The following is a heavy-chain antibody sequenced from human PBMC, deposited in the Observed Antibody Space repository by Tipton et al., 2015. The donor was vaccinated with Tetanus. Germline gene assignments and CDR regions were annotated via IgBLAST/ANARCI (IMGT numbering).Heavy chain of an antibody. J-gene: IGHJ4*02. CDR2: IYYSGTT. CDR1: DGPVSSGGFY. Sequence: LRLSCSVSDGPVSSGGFYWGWVRQVTGKGLEWIGNIYYSGTTYYTPSLRGRLSISVDTSKNQFSLKLTSVTAADSAVYFCARDRRDFAYDSRGFYSPLYYFDNWGQGLRVTVSS. CDR3: ARDRRDFAYDSRGFYSPLYYFDN. D-gene: IGHD3-22*01. V-gene: IGHV4-31*03.